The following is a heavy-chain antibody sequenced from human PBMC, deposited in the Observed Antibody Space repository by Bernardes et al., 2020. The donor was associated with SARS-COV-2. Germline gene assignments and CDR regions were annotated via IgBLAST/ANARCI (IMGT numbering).Heavy chain of an antibody. CDR1: GFTFRSSA. CDR2: ISGSGDRT. V-gene: IGHV3-23*01. Sequence: GGSLLLSCAASGFTFRSSAMSWVRQAPGTGLEWVSGISGSGDRTNYAGSVKGRFTISRDTSKSTLYLQMNSLRAEDTAVYYCAKGRDSGYLVPFDYWGQGTLVTVSS. J-gene: IGHJ4*02. CDR3: AKGRDSGYLVPFDY. D-gene: IGHD3-22*01.